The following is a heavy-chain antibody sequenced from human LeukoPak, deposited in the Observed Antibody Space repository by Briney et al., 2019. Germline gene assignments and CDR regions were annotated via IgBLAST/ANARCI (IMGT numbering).Heavy chain of an antibody. CDR1: GFTFSSYA. CDR3: ARNPGIVGAQTRAFDY. Sequence: GGSLRLSCAASGFTFSSYAMSWVRQAPGKGLEWVSTISGSGGTGTYYADSVKGRFTISRDNSKSTLYLPMNSLRAEDTAVYYCARNPGIVGAQTRAFDYWGQGTLVTVSS. V-gene: IGHV3-23*01. J-gene: IGHJ4*02. CDR2: ISGSGGTGT. D-gene: IGHD1-26*01.